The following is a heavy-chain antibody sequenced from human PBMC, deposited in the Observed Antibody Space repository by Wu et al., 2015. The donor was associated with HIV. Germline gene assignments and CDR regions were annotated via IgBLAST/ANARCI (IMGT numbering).Heavy chain of an antibody. J-gene: IGHJ4*02. CDR2: INPLFGTT. V-gene: IGHV1-69*05. D-gene: IGHD6-19*01. CDR3: ASPRSPGYSSAWPTYFDY. CDR1: GDGFTSYA. Sequence: QVQLVQFGAGVKKPGSSVKVTCKASGDGFTSYAVSWVRQAPGQGLEWMGGINPLFGTTDYAQLFQGRVTITTDESTSTAYMRLSSLRSEDTAVYYCASPRSPGYSSAWPTYFDYWGQGTLVTVSS.